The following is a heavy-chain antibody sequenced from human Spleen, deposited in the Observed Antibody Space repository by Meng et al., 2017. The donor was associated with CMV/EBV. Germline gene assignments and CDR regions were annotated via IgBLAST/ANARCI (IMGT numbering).Heavy chain of an antibody. D-gene: IGHD6-6*01. CDR3: ARVPDSRAPEDDY. CDR2: IIPMFRKT. J-gene: IGHJ4*02. CDR1: GGNFSSYA. Sequence: RACGGNFSSYAINWVRQAPGNGLEWIGNIIPMFRKTNYAQKFQGRVTITTGESSGTVFMELSSLTLDDTAIYFCARVPDSRAPEDDYWGQGTLVTVSS. V-gene: IGHV1-69*05.